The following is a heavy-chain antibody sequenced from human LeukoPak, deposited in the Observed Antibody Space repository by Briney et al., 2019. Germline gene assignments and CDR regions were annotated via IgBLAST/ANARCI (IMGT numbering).Heavy chain of an antibody. CDR1: GFTFGKYW. CDR2: IKLDGSEE. CDR3: ARDQYDTWSRRGNFDS. D-gene: IGHD3-3*01. V-gene: IGHV3-7*03. Sequence: GGSLRLSCVASGFTFGKYWMSWVRQAPGKGLEWVANIKLDGSEENYVDSVKGRFTISRDNTKNSLYLQMNSLRVEDTAVFYCARDQYDTWSRRGNFDSWGQGTLVIVSS. J-gene: IGHJ4*02.